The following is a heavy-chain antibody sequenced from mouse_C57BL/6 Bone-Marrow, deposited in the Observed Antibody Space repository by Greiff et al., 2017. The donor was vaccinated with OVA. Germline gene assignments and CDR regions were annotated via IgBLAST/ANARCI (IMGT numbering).Heavy chain of an antibody. J-gene: IGHJ4*01. Sequence: QVQLKESGAELVRPGTSVKVSCKASGYAFTNYLIEWVKQRPGQGLEWIGVINPGSGGTNYNEKFKGKATLTADKSSSTAYMQLSSLTSEDSAVYFCARGDGYSAMDYWGQGTSVTVSS. CDR2: INPGSGGT. CDR3: ARGDGYSAMDY. D-gene: IGHD2-3*01. CDR1: GYAFTNYL. V-gene: IGHV1-54*01.